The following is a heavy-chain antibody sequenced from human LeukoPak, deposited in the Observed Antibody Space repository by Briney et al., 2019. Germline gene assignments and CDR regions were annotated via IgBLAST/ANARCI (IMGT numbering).Heavy chain of an antibody. CDR1: GYTFTGYY. Sequence: ASVKVSCKASGYTFTGYYMHWVRQAPGQGLEWMGWINPNSGGTNYAQKFQGRVTMTRDTSIRTAYMELSRLRSDDTAVYYCAREESGVYSSGNVDYWGQGTLVTVSS. J-gene: IGHJ4*02. V-gene: IGHV1-2*02. CDR2: INPNSGGT. D-gene: IGHD3-22*01. CDR3: AREESGVYSSGNVDY.